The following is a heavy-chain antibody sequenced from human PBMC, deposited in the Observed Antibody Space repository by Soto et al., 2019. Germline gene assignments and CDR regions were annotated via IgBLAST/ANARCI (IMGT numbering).Heavy chain of an antibody. V-gene: IGHV1-3*05. CDR3: ARAVAVAAESDY. CDR2: INAGNGNT. Sequence: QVQLVQSGAEEKKPGASVKVSCKASGYTFTGYAMHWVRQAPGQRLEWMGWINAGNGNTKYSQKFQGRVTITRDTSASTAYMELSSLRSEDTAVYYCARAVAVAAESDYWGQGTLVTVSS. D-gene: IGHD6-19*01. J-gene: IGHJ4*02. CDR1: GYTFTGYA.